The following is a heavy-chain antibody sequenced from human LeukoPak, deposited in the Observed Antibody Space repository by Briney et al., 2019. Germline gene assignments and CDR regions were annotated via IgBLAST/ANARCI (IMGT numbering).Heavy chain of an antibody. CDR3: ARDQSSSGYPFDY. D-gene: IGHD3-22*01. CDR2: INPSGGST. V-gene: IGHV1-46*01. CDR1: GYTFTSYY. Sequence: GASVKVSCKASGYTFTSYYMHWVRRAPGQGLEWMGIINPSGGSTSYAQKFQGRVTMTWDMSTSTVYMELSSLRSEDTAVYYCARDQSSSGYPFDYWGQGTLVTVSS. J-gene: IGHJ4*02.